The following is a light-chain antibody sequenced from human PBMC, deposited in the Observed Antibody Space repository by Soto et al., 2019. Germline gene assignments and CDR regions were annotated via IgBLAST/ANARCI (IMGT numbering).Light chain of an antibody. J-gene: IGKJ4*01. V-gene: IGKV1-9*01. CDR2: AAS. CDR3: QQLYSYPLT. CDR1: QDISSF. Sequence: GDRVTITCRASQDISSFLAWYQQKPGKAPKLLIYAASTLQSGVPSRFSGSGYGTDFSLTISSLQPEDFATYFCQQLYSYPLTFGRGTKVDIK.